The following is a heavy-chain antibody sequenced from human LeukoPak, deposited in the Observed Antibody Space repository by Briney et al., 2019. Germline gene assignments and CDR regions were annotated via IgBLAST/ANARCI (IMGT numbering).Heavy chain of an antibody. CDR3: AKGDQWELPFDY. CDR2: IRYDGSNK. CDR1: GFTSSSYG. D-gene: IGHD1-26*01. J-gene: IGHJ4*02. V-gene: IGHV3-30*02. Sequence: GGSLTLSCAASGFTSSSYGMHWVRQAPGKGLEWVAFIRYDGSNKYYADSVKGRFTISRDNSKNTLYLQMNSLRAEDTAVYYCAKGDQWELPFDYWGQGTLVTVSS.